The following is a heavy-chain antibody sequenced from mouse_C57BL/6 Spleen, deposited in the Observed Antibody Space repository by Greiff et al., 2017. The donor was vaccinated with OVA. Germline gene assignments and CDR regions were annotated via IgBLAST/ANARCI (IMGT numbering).Heavy chain of an antibody. V-gene: IGHV1-61*01. CDR2: IYPSDSET. Sequence: VQLQQPGAELVRPGSSVKLSCKASGYTFTSYWMDWVKQRPGQGLEWIGNIYPSDSETHYNQKFKDKATLTVDKSSSTAYMQLSSLTSEDSAVYYCARWDYDGYYGYAMDYWGQGTSVTVSS. J-gene: IGHJ4*01. D-gene: IGHD2-3*01. CDR3: ARWDYDGYYGYAMDY. CDR1: GYTFTSYW.